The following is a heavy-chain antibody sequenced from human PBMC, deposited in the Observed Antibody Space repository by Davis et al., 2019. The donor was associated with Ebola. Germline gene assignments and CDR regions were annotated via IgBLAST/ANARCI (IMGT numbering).Heavy chain of an antibody. J-gene: IGHJ4*02. V-gene: IGHV3-33*06. CDR1: GFNFNNYG. D-gene: IGHD3-10*01. CDR3: AKEELKVFDY. CDR2: IWDDGSDK. Sequence: PGGSLRLSCAASGFNFNNYGMHWVRQAPGKGLEWVAVIWDDGSDKYYADSVKGRFTISRDNSKNTLILQMNSLRAKDTAIYYCAKEELKVFDYWGQGTLVTVSS.